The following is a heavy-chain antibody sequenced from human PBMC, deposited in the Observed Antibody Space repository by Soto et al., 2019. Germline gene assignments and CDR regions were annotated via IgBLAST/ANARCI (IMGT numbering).Heavy chain of an antibody. CDR1: GGSISSGGYS. V-gene: IGHV4-30-2*01. D-gene: IGHD3-9*01. J-gene: IGHJ4*02. CDR3: ARHSDVLRYFAS. Sequence: SETLSLTCAVSGGSISSGGYSWSWIRQPPGKGLEWIGYIYHSGSTYYNPSLKSRVTISVDTSKNQFSLKLSSVTAADTAVYYCARHSDVLRYFASWGQGTLVTVSS. CDR2: IYHSGST.